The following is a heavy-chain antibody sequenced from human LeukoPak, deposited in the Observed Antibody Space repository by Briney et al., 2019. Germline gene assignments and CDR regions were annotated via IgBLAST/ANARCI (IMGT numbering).Heavy chain of an antibody. V-gene: IGHV1-2*02. CDR1: GYTFTGYY. D-gene: IGHD1-26*01. CDR2: INPNSGGT. Sequence: ASVKVSCKASGYTFTGYYMHWVRQAPGQGLEWMGWINPNSGGTNYAQKFQGRVTMTRDTSISTAYMELSRLRSDDTAVYYCARLKPATLGGSPNWFDPWGQGTLVTVSS. CDR3: ARLKPATLGGSPNWFDP. J-gene: IGHJ5*02.